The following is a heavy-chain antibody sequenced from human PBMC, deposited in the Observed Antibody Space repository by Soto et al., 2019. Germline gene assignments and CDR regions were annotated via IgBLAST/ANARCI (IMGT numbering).Heavy chain of an antibody. CDR1: GNTFTNYY. CDR2: INPSGGHT. V-gene: IGHV1-46*01. CDR3: ARGGHVVVVTAAFDY. Sequence: QVQLMQSGAEVKKPGASVKVSCKASGNTFTNYYIHWVRQAPGQGLEWMGTINPSGGHTTYSQNSRGRVTMTRDTSTSTLYMELTSLTADDTAVYYCARGGHVVVVTAAFDYWGQGTLVTVSS. J-gene: IGHJ4*02. D-gene: IGHD2-21*02.